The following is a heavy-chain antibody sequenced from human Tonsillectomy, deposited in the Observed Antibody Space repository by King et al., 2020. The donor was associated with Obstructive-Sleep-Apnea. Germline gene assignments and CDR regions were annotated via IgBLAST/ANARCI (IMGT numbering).Heavy chain of an antibody. CDR1: GGSISSYY. J-gene: IGHJ5*02. CDR2: IYYSGST. D-gene: IGHD3-9*01. V-gene: IGHV4-59*08. Sequence: VQLQESGPGLVKPSETLSLTCTVSGGSISSYYWSWIRQPPGKGLEWIGYIYYSGSTNYNPSLKSRVTISVDTSKNQFSLTLSYVTAADTAVYYCASRGRYFDWLTHWGQGTLVTVSS. CDR3: ASRGRYFDWLTH.